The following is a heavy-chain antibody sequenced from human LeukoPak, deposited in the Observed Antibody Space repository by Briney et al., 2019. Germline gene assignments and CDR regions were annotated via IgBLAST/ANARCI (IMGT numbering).Heavy chain of an antibody. V-gene: IGHV1-2*04. D-gene: IGHD2-2*01. J-gene: IGHJ6*04. CDR3: ARDGGVVVPAAMGSLYGMDV. CDR1: GYTFTGYY. CDR2: INPNSGGT. Sequence: ASVKASCKASGYTFTGYYMHWVRQAPGQGLEWMGWINPNSGGTNYAQKFQGWVTMTRDTSISTAYMELSRLRSDDTAVYYCARDGGVVVPAAMGSLYGMDVWGKGTTVTVSS.